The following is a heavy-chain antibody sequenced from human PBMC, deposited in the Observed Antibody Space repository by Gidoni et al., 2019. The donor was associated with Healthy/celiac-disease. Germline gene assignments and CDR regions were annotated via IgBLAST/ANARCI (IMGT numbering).Heavy chain of an antibody. CDR2: IYSGGST. J-gene: IGHJ4*02. V-gene: IGHV3-66*01. D-gene: IGHD6-19*01. Sequence: EVQLVESGGGLVQPGGSLRLSCAASGFTVSSNYMSWVRQAPGKGLEWVSVIYSGGSTYYADSVKGRFTISRDNSKNTLYLQMNSLRAEDTAVYYCARDSSGWYIFDYWGQGTLVTVSS. CDR1: GFTVSSNY. CDR3: ARDSSGWYIFDY.